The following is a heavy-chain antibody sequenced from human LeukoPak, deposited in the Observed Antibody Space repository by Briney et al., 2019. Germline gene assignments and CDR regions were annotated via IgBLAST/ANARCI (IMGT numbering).Heavy chain of an antibody. V-gene: IGHV1-69*04. CDR1: GGTFSSYA. J-gene: IGHJ4*02. D-gene: IGHD2-21*02. Sequence: ASVKVSCKASGGTFSSYAIIWVRQAPGQGLEWMGRIIPILGIANYAQKFQGRVTIAADKSTSTAYMELSSLRSEDTAVYYCAREHIVVVTATLSYYFDYWGQGTLVTVSS. CDR2: IIPILGIA. CDR3: AREHIVVVTATLSYYFDY.